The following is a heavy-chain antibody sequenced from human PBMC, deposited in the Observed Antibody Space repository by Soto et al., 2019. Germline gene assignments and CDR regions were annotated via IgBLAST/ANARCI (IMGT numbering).Heavy chain of an antibody. CDR1: NGSISNNDW. CDR3: ARGFTFGGVIFDD. CDR2: INHSGTT. J-gene: IGHJ4*02. D-gene: IGHD3-16*01. Sequence: QVQLQESGPGLVKPSGTLSLTCAVSNGSISNNDWWSWVRHPPGKGLELIGEINHSGTTNYNPSLKSRVTIIVDKSKDQFSLKLTSVTAADTAVYYCARGFTFGGVIFDDWGQGTLVTVSS. V-gene: IGHV4-4*02.